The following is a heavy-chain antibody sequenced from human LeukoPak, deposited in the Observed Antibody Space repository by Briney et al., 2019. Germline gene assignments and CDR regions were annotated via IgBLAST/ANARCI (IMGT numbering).Heavy chain of an antibody. Sequence: PSETLSLTCTVSGYSINSGFYWGWLRQPPGKGLEWIGNIYHSAATHYNSSLKSRVTISVDTSKNQLSLKLSSVTAADTAVYYCARVYCSGGTCYHFDYWGQGTLVTVSS. CDR1: GYSINSGFY. CDR3: ARVYCSGGTCYHFDY. V-gene: IGHV4-38-2*02. D-gene: IGHD2-15*01. CDR2: IYHSAAT. J-gene: IGHJ4*02.